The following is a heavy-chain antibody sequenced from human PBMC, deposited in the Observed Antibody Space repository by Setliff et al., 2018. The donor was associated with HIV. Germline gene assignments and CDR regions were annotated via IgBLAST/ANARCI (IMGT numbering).Heavy chain of an antibody. D-gene: IGHD1-1*01. Sequence: SVKVSCKVSGGTFTRNCISWVRQAPGQGLEWMGGILPFFDTANYAQKFQGRVTITTDESTSTAYMELSSLRSEDTAVYYCARVGPESLPYTWDDEADTFDIWGQGTMVTVSS. CDR1: GGTFTRNC. J-gene: IGHJ3*02. V-gene: IGHV1-69*05. CDR2: ILPFFDTA. CDR3: ARVGPESLPYTWDDEADTFDI.